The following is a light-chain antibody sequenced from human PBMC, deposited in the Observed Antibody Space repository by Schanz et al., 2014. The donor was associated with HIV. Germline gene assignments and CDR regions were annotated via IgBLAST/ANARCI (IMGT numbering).Light chain of an antibody. Sequence: QSVLTQPPSVSGAPGQRVTISCTGSTSNIGANFDVHWYQHLPGAAPRLLIYGDNNRPSGVPDRFSGSKSGTSASLAISGLQSEDEADYYCAAWDDSLNGYVFGAGTKVTVL. V-gene: IGLV1-40*01. CDR2: GDN. CDR3: AAWDDSLNGYV. J-gene: IGLJ1*01. CDR1: TSNIGANFD.